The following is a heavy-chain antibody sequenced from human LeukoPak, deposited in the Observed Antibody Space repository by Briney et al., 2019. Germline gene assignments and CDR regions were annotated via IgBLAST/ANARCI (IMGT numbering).Heavy chain of an antibody. CDR3: ARVDYGDYVYFQH. Sequence: SETLSLTCTVSGGSMRSYYWSWIRQPPGKGLEWIGYIYYSGSTNYNPSLKSRVTISVDTSKNQFSLKLSSVTAADTAVYYCARVDYGDYVYFQHWGQGTLVTVSS. J-gene: IGHJ1*01. CDR1: GGSMRSYY. V-gene: IGHV4-59*01. D-gene: IGHD4-17*01. CDR2: IYYSGST.